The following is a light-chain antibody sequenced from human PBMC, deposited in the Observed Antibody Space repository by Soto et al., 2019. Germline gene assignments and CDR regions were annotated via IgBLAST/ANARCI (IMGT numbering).Light chain of an antibody. CDR1: QSISTW. CDR3: QQYLTYSSLT. J-gene: IGKJ4*01. Sequence: DIQMTQSPSTLSASVGDRVTITSRASQSISTWLAWYQQKIGKAPKLLIYDASTLESGVPSRFSGSGSGTEFTLTISSLQPDDFAAYYCQQYLTYSSLTFGGGTKVDIK. V-gene: IGKV1-5*01. CDR2: DAS.